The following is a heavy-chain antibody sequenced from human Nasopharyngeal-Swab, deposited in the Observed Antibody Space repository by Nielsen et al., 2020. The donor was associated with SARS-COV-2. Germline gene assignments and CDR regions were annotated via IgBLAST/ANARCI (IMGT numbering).Heavy chain of an antibody. CDR3: ARDYSTDLPGGFVI. Sequence: SEILSLTCTVSGGSISSGGYYWSWIRQHPGKGLEWIGYIYYSGSTNYNPSLKSRVTISVDMSKNQFSLKLSSVTTANTAVYYCARDYSTDLPGGFVIWGQGTMVTVSS. D-gene: IGHD2-21*01. CDR1: GGSISSGGYY. V-gene: IGHV4-61*08. CDR2: IYYSGST. J-gene: IGHJ3*02.